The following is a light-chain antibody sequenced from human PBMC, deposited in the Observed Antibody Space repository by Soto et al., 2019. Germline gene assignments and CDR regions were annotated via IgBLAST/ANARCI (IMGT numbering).Light chain of an antibody. J-gene: IGKJ4*01. CDR2: DAS. V-gene: IGKV3-11*01. CDR3: QQRSTWLT. CDR1: QSVSSY. Sequence: EIVLTQSPATLSLSPGERATLSCRASQSVSSYLAWYQQKPGQAPRLLIYDASNRATGIPARFSGSGSGTDFTLTIRSLEPEDFAVYSCQQRSTWLTFGGGTKVEIK.